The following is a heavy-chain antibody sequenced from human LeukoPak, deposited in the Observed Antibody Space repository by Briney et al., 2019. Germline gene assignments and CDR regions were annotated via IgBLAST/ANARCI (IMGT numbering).Heavy chain of an antibody. D-gene: IGHD1-14*01. V-gene: IGHV4-34*01. J-gene: IGHJ6*02. CDR1: GGSFSGYF. CDR2: INESGST. Sequence: SETLSLTCAVFGGSFSGYFWSWIRQPPGKGLEWIGEINESGSTNYNPSLKSRVTISVDTSKNQFSLKLSSVTAADTAVYYCAREGGSRNPTLPAAYYYYYGMDVWGQGTTVTVSS. CDR3: AREGGSRNPTLPAAYYYYYGMDV.